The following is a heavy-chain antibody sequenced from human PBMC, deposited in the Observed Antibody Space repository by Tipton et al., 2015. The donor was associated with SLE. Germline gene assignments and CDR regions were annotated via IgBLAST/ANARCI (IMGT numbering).Heavy chain of an antibody. CDR2: IYYSGST. CDR1: GGSISSYY. J-gene: IGHJ4*02. D-gene: IGHD3-22*01. CDR3: ALQYDSTGYYWF. V-gene: IGHV4-59*08. Sequence: TLSLTCTVSGGSISSYYWSWIRQPPGKGLEWIGYIYYSGSTNYNPSLKSRVTISVDTSKNQFSLRPTSVTAADTAVYYCALQYDSTGYYWFWGQGTLVTVSS.